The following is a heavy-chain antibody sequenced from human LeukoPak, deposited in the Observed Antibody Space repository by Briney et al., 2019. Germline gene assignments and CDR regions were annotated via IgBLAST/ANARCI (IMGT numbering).Heavy chain of an antibody. CDR1: GFTFSSYG. Sequence: PGGSLRLSCAASGFTFSSYGMSWVRQAPGKGLEWVSAISGSGGSTYYADSVKGRFTISRDNSKNTLYLQMNSLRAEDTAVYYCAKRIRGAAAALSDAFDIWGQGTMVTVSS. J-gene: IGHJ3*02. D-gene: IGHD6-13*01. V-gene: IGHV3-23*01. CDR3: AKRIRGAAAALSDAFDI. CDR2: ISGSGGST.